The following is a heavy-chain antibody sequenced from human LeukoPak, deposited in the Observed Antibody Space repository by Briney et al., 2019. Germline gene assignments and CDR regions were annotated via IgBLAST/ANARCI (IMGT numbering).Heavy chain of an antibody. J-gene: IGHJ4*02. CDR2: ITTAGNT. CDR1: GFTFSNYD. CDR3: AKVKSDSSGWYHALD. Sequence: GGSLRLSCAASGFTFSNYDMHWVRQATGKGLEWVSGITTAGNTHYAGSVEGRFTISRENAKNSLYLQMNSLRAGDTAVYYCAKVKSDSSGWYHALDWGQGTLVTVSS. V-gene: IGHV3-13*04. D-gene: IGHD6-19*01.